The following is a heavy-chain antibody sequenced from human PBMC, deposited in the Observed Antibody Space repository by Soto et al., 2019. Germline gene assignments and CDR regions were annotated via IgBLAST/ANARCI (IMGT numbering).Heavy chain of an antibody. D-gene: IGHD3-22*01. CDR3: ARGTEYYYDSSGYLDY. CDR1: GGTFSSYA. CDR2: IIPIFGTA. Sequence: ASVKVSCKASGGTFSSYAISWVRQAPGQGLEWMGGIIPIFGTANYAQKFQGRVTITADESTSTAYMELSSLRSEDTAVYYCARGTEYYYDSSGYLDYWGQGTLVTVSS. V-gene: IGHV1-69*13. J-gene: IGHJ4*02.